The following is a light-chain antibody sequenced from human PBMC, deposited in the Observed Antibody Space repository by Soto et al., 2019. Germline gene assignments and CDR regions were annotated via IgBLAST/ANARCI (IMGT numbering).Light chain of an antibody. J-gene: IGLJ2*01. V-gene: IGLV2-14*01. CDR3: SSYTSSSTLVV. CDR1: SSDVGGYNY. Sequence: QSALTQPASVSGSPGPSLTISCTGPSSDVGGYNYVSWYQQHPGKAPQLMIYDVSNRPSGVSNRFSGSKSGNTASLTIAGLQAEDEAEYYCSSYTSSSTLVVFGGGTKLTVL. CDR2: DVS.